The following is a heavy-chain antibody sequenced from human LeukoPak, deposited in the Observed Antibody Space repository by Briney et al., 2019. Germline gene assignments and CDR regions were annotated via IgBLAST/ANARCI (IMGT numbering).Heavy chain of an antibody. CDR2: INQGGNGK. Sequence: GGSLRLSCAASGFIFTKYGMHWVRQAPGKGPEWVGSINQGGNGKHYVGSVKGRFTFSRDNAKNSLYLQMDSLRPEDTAVYYCVRDLSGTGSFDYWGQGTLVTVSS. D-gene: IGHD1-14*01. J-gene: IGHJ4*02. CDR1: GFIFTKYG. V-gene: IGHV3-7*01. CDR3: VRDLSGTGSFDY.